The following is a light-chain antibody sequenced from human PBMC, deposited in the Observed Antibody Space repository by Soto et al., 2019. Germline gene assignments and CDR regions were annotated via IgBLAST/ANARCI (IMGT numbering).Light chain of an antibody. V-gene: IGKV3-15*01. J-gene: IGKJ5*01. CDR3: QQYNNWPPIT. CDR1: QSVSSN. Sequence: EIVLTQSPGTLSLSPGERATLSFGASQSVSSNLAWYQQKPGQAPRLLIYGASTRATGIPARFSGSGSGTEFTLTISSLQSEDFAVYYCQQYNNWPPITFGQGTRLEIK. CDR2: GAS.